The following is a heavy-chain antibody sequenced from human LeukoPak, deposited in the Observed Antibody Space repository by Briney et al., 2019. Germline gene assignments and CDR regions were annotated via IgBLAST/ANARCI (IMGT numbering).Heavy chain of an antibody. J-gene: IGHJ4*02. CDR1: GGSISSRSCY. CDR2: IYYSGST. V-gene: IGHV4-39*07. Sequence: SETLSLTCSVSGGSISSRSCYWGWIRQPPGKGLEWIGGIYYSGSTYYNPSLKSRVTISVDTSKNQFSLKLSSVTAADTAVYYCARRHVEYSSSSDPYYFDYWGQGTLVTVSS. CDR3: ARRHVEYSSSSDPYYFDY. D-gene: IGHD6-6*01.